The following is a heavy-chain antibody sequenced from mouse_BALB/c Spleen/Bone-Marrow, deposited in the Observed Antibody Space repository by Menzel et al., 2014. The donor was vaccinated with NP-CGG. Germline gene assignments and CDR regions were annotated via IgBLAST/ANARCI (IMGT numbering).Heavy chain of an antibody. Sequence: DVQLVESGGGLVKLGGSLKLSCAASGFTFSSYYMSWVRQTPEKRLELVAAINSNGGSTYYPDTVKGRFTISRDNAKNNLYLQMSSLKAEDTALYYCARRGWDGYFDYWGQGTTLTVSS. CDR2: INSNGGST. J-gene: IGHJ2*01. V-gene: IGHV5-6-2*01. D-gene: IGHD4-1*01. CDR1: GFTFSSYY. CDR3: ARRGWDGYFDY.